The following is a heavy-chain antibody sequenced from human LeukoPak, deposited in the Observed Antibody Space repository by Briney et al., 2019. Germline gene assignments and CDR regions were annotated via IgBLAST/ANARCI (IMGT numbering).Heavy chain of an antibody. D-gene: IGHD1-1*01. J-gene: IGHJ2*01. V-gene: IGHV1-18*01. CDR2: ISAYNGNT. CDR3: ARDGESGYYWGSAFYWYFDL. Sequence: ASVKVSYKASGYTFTSYGISWVRQAPGQGLEWMGWISAYNGNTNYAQKLQGRVTMTTDTSTSTAYMELRSLRSDDTAVYYCARDGESGYYWGSAFYWYFDLWGRGTLVTVSS. CDR1: GYTFTSYG.